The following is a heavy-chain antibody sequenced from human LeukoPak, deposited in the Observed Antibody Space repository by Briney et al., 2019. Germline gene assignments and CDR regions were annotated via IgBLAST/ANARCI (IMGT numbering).Heavy chain of an antibody. CDR3: AKDRFYDILTGYPDY. D-gene: IGHD3-9*01. Sequence: GGSLRLSCAASGFTLSSFGMSWVRQAPGKGLEWVSAISGGSGRTYYAGAVKGRFTVSRDISKNTVSLQMNRLRADDTAMYHCAKDRFYDILTGYPDYWGQGTLVTVSS. J-gene: IGHJ4*02. V-gene: IGHV3-23*01. CDR1: GFTLSSFG. CDR2: ISGGSGRT.